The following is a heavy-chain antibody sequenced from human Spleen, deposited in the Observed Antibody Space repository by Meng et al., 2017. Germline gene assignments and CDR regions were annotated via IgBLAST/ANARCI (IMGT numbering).Heavy chain of an antibody. J-gene: IGHJ1*01. CDR1: GGSFSGYY. D-gene: IGHD1-7*01. V-gene: IGHV4-34*01. Sequence: DAGLLKPSDTLSPTCAVYGGSFSGYYWSWIRQPPGKGLEWIGEINHSGSTNYNPSLKSRVTISVDTSKNQFSLKLSSVTAADTAVYYCARGARNYARKYFQHCGQGILVVASS. CDR2: INHSGST. CDR3: ARGARNYARKYFQH.